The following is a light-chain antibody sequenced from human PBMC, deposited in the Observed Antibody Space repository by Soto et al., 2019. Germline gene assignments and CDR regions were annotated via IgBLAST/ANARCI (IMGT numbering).Light chain of an antibody. CDR2: QAS. V-gene: IGKV1-5*03. CDR3: QQYRSYPWT. CDR1: QSIISW. J-gene: IGKJ1*01. Sequence: DIQMTQSPSTLSASVGDRVTITCRASQSIISWLAWYQQKPGRAPKFLFDQASRLESGVPSRFSGSGSGTEFTLTISSLQPDDFATYYCQQYRSYPWTFGQGSKVEIK.